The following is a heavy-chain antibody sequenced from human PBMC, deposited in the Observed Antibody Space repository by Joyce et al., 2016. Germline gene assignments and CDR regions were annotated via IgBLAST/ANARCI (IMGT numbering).Heavy chain of an antibody. V-gene: IGHV3-74*01. CDR1: GFTFTNYW. J-gene: IGHJ4*02. CDR3: GSVFEY. CDR2: VDSYGSGT. Sequence: EVQLVESGGGLLQPGGSLRLSCAASGFTFTNYWMHWGRQAPGKGLVWVARVDSYGSGTSYADSVKGRFTISRDNAKNMVYLQMNSLRIEDTAVYYCGSVFEYWGRGALVTVSS.